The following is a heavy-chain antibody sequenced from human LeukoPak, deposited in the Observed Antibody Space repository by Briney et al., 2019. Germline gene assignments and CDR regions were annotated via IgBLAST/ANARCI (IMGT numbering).Heavy chain of an antibody. CDR1: GYTFTNYG. CDR2: ISAYHGDT. D-gene: IGHD3-22*01. Sequence: ASVKVSCKASGYTFTNYGISWVRQAPGQGLEWMGWISAYHGDTNYAQKLQGRVTMTTDTSTSTAYMELRSLRSDDTAVYYCARSYSSGPLDYWGQGTLVTVYS. V-gene: IGHV1-18*01. CDR3: ARSYSSGPLDY. J-gene: IGHJ4*02.